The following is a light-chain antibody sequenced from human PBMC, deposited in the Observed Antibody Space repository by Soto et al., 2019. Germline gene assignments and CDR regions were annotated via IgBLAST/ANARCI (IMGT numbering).Light chain of an antibody. CDR2: DVS. V-gene: IGLV2-11*01. CDR3: CSYAGSYHVV. J-gene: IGLJ2*01. CDR1: SRDVGGYNY. Sequence: QSALTQPRSVSGSPGQSFTISCTGTSRDVGGYNYVSWYQQHPGKAPKLMIYDVSKRPSGVPDRFSGSKSGNTASLTISGLQAEDEADYYCCSYAGSYHVVFGGGTKLTVL.